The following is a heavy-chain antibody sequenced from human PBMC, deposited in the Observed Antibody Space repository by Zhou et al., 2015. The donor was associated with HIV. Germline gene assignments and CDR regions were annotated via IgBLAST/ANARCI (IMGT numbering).Heavy chain of an antibody. V-gene: IGHV1-69*01. CDR2: IIPIFGTP. J-gene: IGHJ5*02. CDR1: GGTFTSYA. D-gene: IGHD6-13*01. CDR3: ARLVATYSSNWYWFDV. Sequence: QVQLVQSGAEVKRPGSSVKVSCKASGGTFTSYAISWVRQAPGEGLEWMGGIIPIFGTPNYAQKFQGRVTITADASTSTADMEMSSLRSDDTAVYYCARLVATYSSNWYWFDVWGQGTLVTVAS.